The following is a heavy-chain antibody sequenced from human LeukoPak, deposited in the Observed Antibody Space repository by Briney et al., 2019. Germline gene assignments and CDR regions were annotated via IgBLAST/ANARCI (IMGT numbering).Heavy chain of an antibody. CDR1: RFTFSTYG. D-gene: IGHD3-10*01. CDR3: AGDRGGTFDY. J-gene: IGHJ4*02. Sequence: GGSLRLSCAASRFTFSTYGMSWVRQAPGKGLEWVSGISGSGDSTYYTDSVKGRFTISRENAKNSLYLQMNSLRAGDTAVYYCAGDRGGTFDYWGQGTLVTVSS. V-gene: IGHV3-23*01. CDR2: ISGSGDST.